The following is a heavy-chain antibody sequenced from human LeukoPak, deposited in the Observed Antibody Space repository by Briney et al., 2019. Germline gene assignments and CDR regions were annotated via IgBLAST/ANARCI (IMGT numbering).Heavy chain of an antibody. CDR3: ARDVLAAAGN. Sequence: PSETLSLTCAVSGYSISSGYYLDSIRQPPGKGLEWIGSIYHSGSTYYNPSLKSRVTISVDTSKNQFSLKLSSVAAADTAVYYWARDVLAAAGNWDQGTLVTVSS. D-gene: IGHD6-13*01. V-gene: IGHV4-38-2*02. J-gene: IGHJ4*02. CDR1: GYSISSGYY. CDR2: IYHSGST.